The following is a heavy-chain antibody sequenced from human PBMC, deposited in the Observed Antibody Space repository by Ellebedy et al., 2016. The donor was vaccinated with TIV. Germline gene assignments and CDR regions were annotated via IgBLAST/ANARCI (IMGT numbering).Heavy chain of an antibody. D-gene: IGHD6-13*01. Sequence: GGSLRLSCSVSGFTFSSYAMHWVRQAPGKGLPYVAALSSNGITTDYADSVEGRFTISRDNSKNTLYLQMRSLRPEDTAVYYCVKAWHSSSWYSNWFDPWGQGTLVIVSS. J-gene: IGHJ5*02. V-gene: IGHV3-64D*09. CDR2: LSSNGITT. CDR3: VKAWHSSSWYSNWFDP. CDR1: GFTFSSYA.